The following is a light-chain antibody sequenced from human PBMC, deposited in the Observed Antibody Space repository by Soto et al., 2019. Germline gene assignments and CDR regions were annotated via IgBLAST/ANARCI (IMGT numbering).Light chain of an antibody. CDR3: QQYGRSPPT. Sequence: EIVLTQSPGTLSLSPGERATLSCRASQSVRSNSLAWYQQKPGQAPRLLIYGASTRATGIPDRFSGSGSGTDFTITITILEPEDVAVFYCQQYGRSPPTFGGGTNMEIK. CDR1: QSVRSNS. V-gene: IGKV3-20*01. CDR2: GAS. J-gene: IGKJ4*01.